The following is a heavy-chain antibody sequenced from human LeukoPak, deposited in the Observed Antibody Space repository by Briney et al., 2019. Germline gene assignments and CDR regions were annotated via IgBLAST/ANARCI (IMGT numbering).Heavy chain of an antibody. CDR1: GYTFTSYG. J-gene: IGHJ6*02. D-gene: IGHD1-1*01. Sequence: ASVKVSCKASGYTFTSYGISWVRQAPGQGLEWMGWISAYNGNTNYAQKLQGRVAMTTDTSTSTAYMELRSLRSEDTAVYYCATRAWKKWVHYYYYGMDVWGQGTTVTVSS. V-gene: IGHV1-18*01. CDR3: ATRAWKKWVHYYYYGMDV. CDR2: ISAYNGNT.